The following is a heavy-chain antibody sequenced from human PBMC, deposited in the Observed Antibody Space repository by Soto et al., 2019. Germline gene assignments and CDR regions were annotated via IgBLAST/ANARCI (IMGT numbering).Heavy chain of an antibody. J-gene: IGHJ4*02. D-gene: IGHD6-13*01. CDR2: IKSNTDGGTT. CDR1: GFTFSNAW. Sequence: EVQLVESGGGLVKPGGSLRLSCAASGFTFSNAWMSWVRQAPGKGLEWVGRIKSNTDGGTTGYAAPVKGRFTISRDDSKNTLYLEINSLKIEDTAVYYCTGSSWDGFWGQGTLVTVSS. V-gene: IGHV3-15*01. CDR3: TGSSWDGF.